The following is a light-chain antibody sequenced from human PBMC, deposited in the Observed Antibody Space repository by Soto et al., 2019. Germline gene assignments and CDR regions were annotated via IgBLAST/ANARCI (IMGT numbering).Light chain of an antibody. CDR3: QQYNSYPIT. Sequence: DIPMTQSPSSLSASVGDRVTITCRASQSISSYLNWYQQKPGKAPKLLIYAASSLQSGVPSRFSGSGSGTDFTLTISSLQPEDFATYYCQQYNSYPITFGQGTRLE. CDR2: AAS. V-gene: IGKV1-39*01. CDR1: QSISSY. J-gene: IGKJ5*01.